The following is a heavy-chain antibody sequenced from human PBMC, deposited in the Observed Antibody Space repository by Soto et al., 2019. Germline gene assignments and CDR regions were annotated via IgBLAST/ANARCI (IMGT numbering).Heavy chain of an antibody. Sequence: GGSLRLSCSASGFTFSSYAMHWVRQAPGKGLECVSAISSNGGSTYYADSVKGRFTISRDNSKNTLYLQMSSLRAEDTAVYYCVKWRKADEPTFDYWGQGTLVTVSS. J-gene: IGHJ4*02. V-gene: IGHV3-64D*06. D-gene: IGHD3-3*01. CDR2: ISSNGGST. CDR3: VKWRKADEPTFDY. CDR1: GFTFSSYA.